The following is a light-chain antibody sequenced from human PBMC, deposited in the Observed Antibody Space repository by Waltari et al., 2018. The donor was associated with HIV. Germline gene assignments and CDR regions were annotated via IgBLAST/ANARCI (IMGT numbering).Light chain of an antibody. J-gene: IGLJ3*02. CDR3: QSYDSITWV. CDR2: EHN. V-gene: IGLV6-57*02. CDR1: SGSIASNY. Sequence: NFMLTQPHSVSESPGKTVTISCPGSSGSIASNYVPWYQQRPGSAPTTVIYEHNQRPSGVPDRFSGSIDSSSNSASLTISGLKTEDEADYYCQSYDSITWVFGGGTKLTVL.